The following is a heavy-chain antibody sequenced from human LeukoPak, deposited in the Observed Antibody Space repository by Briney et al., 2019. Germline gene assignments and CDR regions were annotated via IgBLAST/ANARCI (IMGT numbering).Heavy chain of an antibody. CDR2: FYYSGST. CDR1: GGSISGGGYS. J-gene: IGHJ6*03. V-gene: IGHV4-30-4*07. Sequence: SETLSLTCAVSGGSISGGGYSWNWIRQPPGKGLEWIGYFYYSGSTYYNPSLKSRVTISVDTSKSQFSLKLSSVTAADTAVYYCARTTEGGYTYDYFYYYYMDVWGKGTTVTISS. D-gene: IGHD5-18*01. CDR3: ARTTEGGYTYDYFYYYYMDV.